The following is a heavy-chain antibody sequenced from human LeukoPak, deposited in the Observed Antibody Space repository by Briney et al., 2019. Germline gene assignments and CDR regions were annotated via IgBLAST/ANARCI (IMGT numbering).Heavy chain of an antibody. CDR1: GYTFTGYY. CDR2: INPNSGGT. Sequence: GASVKVSCKASGYTFTGYYIHWVRQAPGRGPDWIGWINPNSGGTNYAQKFQGRVTMTRDTSISTADMELSGLKSDDTAVYYCARGGLMYYFDYWGQGTLVTVSS. J-gene: IGHJ4*02. D-gene: IGHD1-26*01. V-gene: IGHV1-2*02. CDR3: ARGGLMYYFDY.